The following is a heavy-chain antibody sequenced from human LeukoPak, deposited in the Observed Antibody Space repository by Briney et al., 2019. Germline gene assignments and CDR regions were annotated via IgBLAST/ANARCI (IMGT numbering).Heavy chain of an antibody. J-gene: IGHJ4*02. V-gene: IGHV3-48*03. CDR2: ISSSGSTI. D-gene: IGHD3-10*01. CDR3: ARGSIGSGSYYPLYYFDY. Sequence: HAGGSLRLSCAASGFTFSSYEMNWVRQAPGKGLEWVSYISSSGSTIYYADSVKGRFTISRDNAKNSLYLQMNSLRAEDTAVYYCARGSIGSGSYYPLYYFDYWGQGTLVTVSS. CDR1: GFTFSSYE.